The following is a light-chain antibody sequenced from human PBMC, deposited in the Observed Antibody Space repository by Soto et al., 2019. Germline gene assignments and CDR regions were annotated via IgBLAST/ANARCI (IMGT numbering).Light chain of an antibody. J-gene: IGKJ1*01. CDR2: GAS. CDR3: QQYNNWPPWT. V-gene: IGKV3-15*01. CDR1: QSVRSD. Sequence: EIVMTQSPDTLSVSPGERVTLSCRASQSVRSDLAWYQQKPGQAPRLLIYGASTRATGIPARFSGSGSGTDFTLTVSSLQSEDIAVYYCQQYNNWPPWTFGQGTRVEFK.